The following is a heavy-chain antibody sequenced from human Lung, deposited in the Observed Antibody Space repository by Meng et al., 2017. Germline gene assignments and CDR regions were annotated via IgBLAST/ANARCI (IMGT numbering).Heavy chain of an antibody. CDR1: GFYFNNAW. CDR3: TWDDKAVSDY. J-gene: IGHJ4*02. CDR2: IKSNTDGGTA. V-gene: IGHV3-15*01. D-gene: IGHD1-26*01. Sequence: VELGEFGGDLVKPGGSLRLSCAASGFYFNNAWMSWVRQAPGKGLEWVGRIKSNTDGGTAEYAAPVTGRFTISRDDSKSTLYLQMSGLRIDDTGVYYCTWDDKAVSDYWGQGTLVTVSS.